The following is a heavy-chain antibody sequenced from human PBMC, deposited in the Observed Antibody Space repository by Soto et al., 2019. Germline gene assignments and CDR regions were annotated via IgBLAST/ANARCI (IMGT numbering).Heavy chain of an antibody. Sequence: SETLSLTCTFSGCYIISYYWSWIRQPPGKGLEWIGYIYYSGSTYYNPSLKSRVTISVNTSKNQFSLKLSSVTAADTAVYYFARRYGSSFDYWGQGTPVTVCS. D-gene: IGHD3-16*01. V-gene: IGHV4-59*08. CDR2: IYYSGST. J-gene: IGHJ4*02. CDR3: ARRYGSSFDY. CDR1: GCYIISYY.